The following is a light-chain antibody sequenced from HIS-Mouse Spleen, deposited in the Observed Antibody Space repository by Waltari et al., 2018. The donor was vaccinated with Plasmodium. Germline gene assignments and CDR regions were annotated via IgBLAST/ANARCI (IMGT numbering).Light chain of an antibody. Sequence: QSALTQPASVSGSPGQSITISCTGTSSDVGGYNYVSWYQQHPGVIYDFSNRPPGVSHLFSGAKAGNTASLTISGLQAEDEADYYCSSYTSSSTHVVFGGGTKLTVL. V-gene: IGLV2-14*03. CDR3: SSYTSSSTHVV. CDR1: SSDVGGYNY. J-gene: IGLJ2*01. CDR2: DFS.